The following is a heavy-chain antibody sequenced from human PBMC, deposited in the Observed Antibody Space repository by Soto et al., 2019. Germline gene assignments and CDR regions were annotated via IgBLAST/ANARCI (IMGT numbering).Heavy chain of an antibody. J-gene: IGHJ4*02. CDR2: IYDRGST. CDR1: GGSSSRGGYY. Sequence: QVQLQESGPGLVKPSQTLSLTCSVSGGSSSRGGYYWSWIRQPPGKGLEWLGYIYDRGSTYYNPSLKSRVTRSVDTSKNQYYLKRSSVTAADTAVYYCARESGGVYPDYWGQGSLVTVSS. CDR3: ARESGGVYPDY. V-gene: IGHV4-31*03. D-gene: IGHD2-15*01.